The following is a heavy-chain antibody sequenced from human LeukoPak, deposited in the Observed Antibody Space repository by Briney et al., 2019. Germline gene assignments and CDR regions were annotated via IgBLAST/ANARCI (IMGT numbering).Heavy chain of an antibody. D-gene: IGHD6-6*01. CDR1: GGTFSSYA. V-gene: IGHV1-69*04. CDR2: IIPILGIA. J-gene: IGHJ4*02. CDR3: ARVKASSSN. Sequence: SVKVSCKASGGTFSSYAISWVRQAPGRGLEWMGRIIPILGIANYAQKFQGRVTITADKSTSTAYMELSSLRSEDTAVYYCARVKASSSNWGQGTLVTVSS.